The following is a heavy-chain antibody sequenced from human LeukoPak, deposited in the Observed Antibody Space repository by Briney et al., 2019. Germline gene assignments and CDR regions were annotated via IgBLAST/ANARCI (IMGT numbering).Heavy chain of an antibody. CDR3: ARDTGWYFDL. CDR2: ITGDGSST. D-gene: IGHD4-17*01. CDR1: GFTFSGYW. Sequence: RPGGSLRLSCAASGFTFSGYWMHWVRQVPGKGLVWVSRITGDGSSTTYADSVKGRFTISRDNAKNTVFLQMINLRAEDTAVYYCARDTGWYFDLWGRGTLVTVSS. V-gene: IGHV3-74*01. J-gene: IGHJ2*01.